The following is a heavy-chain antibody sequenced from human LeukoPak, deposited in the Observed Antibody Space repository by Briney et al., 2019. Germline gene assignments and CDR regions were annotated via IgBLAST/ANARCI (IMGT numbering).Heavy chain of an antibody. J-gene: IGHJ3*02. CDR1: GGSISSYY. V-gene: IGHV4-4*07. CDR2: IYTSGST. CDR3: ARDSPFGSGWVDAFDI. D-gene: IGHD6-19*01. Sequence: PSETLSLTCTVSGGSISSYYWSWIRQPAGRGLEWIGRIYTSGSTNYNPSLKSRVTMSVDTSKNQFSLKLSSVTAADTAVYYCARDSPFGSGWVDAFDIRGQGTMVTVSS.